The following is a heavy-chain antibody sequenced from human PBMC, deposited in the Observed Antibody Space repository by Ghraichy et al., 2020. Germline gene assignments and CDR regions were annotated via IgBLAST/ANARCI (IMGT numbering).Heavy chain of an antibody. CDR2: ISESGART. J-gene: IGHJ3*02. V-gene: IGHV3-23*01. D-gene: IGHD1-26*01. CDR3: AKELILGADDAFDI. Sequence: GGSLRLSCATSGFTFSAYAMTWVRQAPGKGLEWVSTISESGARTYYADSEKGRFTISRDNSKNTLYLQMNSLRAEDTAVYYCAKELILGADDAFDIWGQGTMVTVSS. CDR1: GFTFSAYA.